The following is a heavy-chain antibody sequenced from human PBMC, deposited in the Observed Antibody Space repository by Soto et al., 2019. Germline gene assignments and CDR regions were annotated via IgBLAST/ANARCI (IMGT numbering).Heavy chain of an antibody. J-gene: IGHJ3*02. CDR3: ARPTTFFGVVIDAFDI. CDR1: GFTFSSYS. Sequence: EVQLVESGGGLVKPGGSLRLSCAASGFTFSSYSMNWVRQAPGKGLEWVSSISSSSSYIYYADSVKGRFTISRDNAKNSLYLQMNSLRAEDTAVYYCARPTTFFGVVIDAFDIWGQGTMVTVSS. V-gene: IGHV3-21*01. D-gene: IGHD3-3*01. CDR2: ISSSSSYI.